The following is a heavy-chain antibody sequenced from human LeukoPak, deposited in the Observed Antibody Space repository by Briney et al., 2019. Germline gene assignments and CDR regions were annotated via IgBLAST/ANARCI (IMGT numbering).Heavy chain of an antibody. CDR3: AREDYYGSGSSLNWFDP. V-gene: IGHV1-46*01. D-gene: IGHD3-10*01. CDR2: INPSGGST. J-gene: IGHJ5*02. CDR1: GYTFTGYY. Sequence: GASVKVSCKASGYTFTGYYMHWVRQAPGQGLEWMGIINPSGGSTSYAQKFQGRVTMTRDTSTSTVYMELSSLRSEDTAVYYCAREDYYGSGSSLNWFDPWGQGTLVTVSS.